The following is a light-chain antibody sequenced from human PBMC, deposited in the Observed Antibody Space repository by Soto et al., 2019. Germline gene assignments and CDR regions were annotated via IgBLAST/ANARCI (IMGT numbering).Light chain of an antibody. CDR1: HNLSSY. Sequence: IVLPQTPATLSLSPGQRATLSCRASHNLSSYLIWYQQKPGQAPRLLISDVSNRAPGIPARFSGSGSGTDFSLTIISLEHEDVAVYYCQQRSHRPRTFGQGTKVDIK. CDR2: DVS. V-gene: IGKV3-11*01. CDR3: QQRSHRPRT. J-gene: IGKJ1*01.